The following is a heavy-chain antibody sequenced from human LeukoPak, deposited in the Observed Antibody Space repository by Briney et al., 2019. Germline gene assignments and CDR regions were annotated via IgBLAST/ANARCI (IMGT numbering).Heavy chain of an antibody. CDR1: GFTFDDYG. D-gene: IGHD6-19*01. CDR2: INWNGGST. CDR3: ARTVSSAGWSDDAFDI. V-gene: IGHV3-20*04. Sequence: GGSLRLSCAASGFTFDDYGMSWVRQAPGKGLEWVSGINWNGGSTGYADSVKGRFTISRDNAKNSLYLQMNSLRAEDTALYYCARTVSSAGWSDDAFDIWGQGTLVTVSS. J-gene: IGHJ3*02.